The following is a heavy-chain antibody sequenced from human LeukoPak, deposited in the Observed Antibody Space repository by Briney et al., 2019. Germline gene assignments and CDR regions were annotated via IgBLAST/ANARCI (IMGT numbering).Heavy chain of an antibody. Sequence: SETLSLTCAVYGGSFSGYYWSWIRQPPGKGLEWIGEINHSGSTNYNPSLKSRVTISVDTSKNQFSLKLSSVTAADTAVYYCARISLADSSGWYTGCFDYWGQGTLVTVSS. D-gene: IGHD6-19*01. CDR1: GGSFSGYY. V-gene: IGHV4-34*01. CDR2: INHSGST. J-gene: IGHJ4*02. CDR3: ARISLADSSGWYTGCFDY.